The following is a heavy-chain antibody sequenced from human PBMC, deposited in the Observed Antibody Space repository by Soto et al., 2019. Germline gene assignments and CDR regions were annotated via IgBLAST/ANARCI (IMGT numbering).Heavy chain of an antibody. V-gene: IGHV3-33*08. CDR1: GFTFSSYG. J-gene: IGHJ4*02. D-gene: IGHD4-17*01. CDR3: ARALGGYGDDFDY. Sequence: GGSLRLSCAASGFTFSSYGMHWVRQAPGKGLEWVAVIWYDGSNKDYADSVKGRFTIARDNSKNTLYLQMNSLRAEDTDVYDCARALGGYGDDFDYWGQGTLVTVSS. CDR2: IWYDGSNK.